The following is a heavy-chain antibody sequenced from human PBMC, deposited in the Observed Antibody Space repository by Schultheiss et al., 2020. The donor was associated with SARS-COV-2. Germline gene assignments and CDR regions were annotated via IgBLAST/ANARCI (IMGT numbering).Heavy chain of an antibody. Sequence: SVKVSCKASGYTFTSYGISWVRQAPGQGLEWMGGIIPIFGTANYAQKFQGRVTITADESTSTAYMELSSLRSEDTAVYYCARAFIRSSGHVDYYFDYWGQGTLVTVSS. CDR2: IIPIFGTA. V-gene: IGHV1-69*13. D-gene: IGHD6-19*01. CDR3: ARAFIRSSGHVDYYFDY. J-gene: IGHJ4*02. CDR1: GYTFTSYG.